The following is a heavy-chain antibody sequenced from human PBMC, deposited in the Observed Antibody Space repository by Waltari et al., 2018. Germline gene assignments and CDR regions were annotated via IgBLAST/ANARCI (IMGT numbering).Heavy chain of an antibody. J-gene: IGHJ4*02. CDR1: GFTFSSYG. D-gene: IGHD3-10*01. Sequence: QVQLVESGGGVVQPGRSLRLSCAASGFTFSSYGLHWVRQAPGKGLEWVAVIWYDGSNKYYADSVKGRFTISRDNSKNTLYLQMNSLRAEDTAVYYCARDRGGSFDYWGQGTLVTVSS. CDR2: IWYDGSNK. V-gene: IGHV3-33*01. CDR3: ARDRGGSFDY.